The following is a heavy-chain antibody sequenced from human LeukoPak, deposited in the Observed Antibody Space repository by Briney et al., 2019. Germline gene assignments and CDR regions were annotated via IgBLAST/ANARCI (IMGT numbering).Heavy chain of an antibody. V-gene: IGHV3-74*01. CDR1: GFTFSSYW. Sequence: GGSLRLSCAASGFTFSSYWMHWVRQAPGKGLVWVSRINSDDSIINYADSVKGRFTISRDNAKNTLYLQMNSLRAEDTAVYYCARAGNYRFDCWGQGTLVTVSS. CDR2: INSDDSII. J-gene: IGHJ4*02. CDR3: ARAGNYRFDC. D-gene: IGHD1-7*01.